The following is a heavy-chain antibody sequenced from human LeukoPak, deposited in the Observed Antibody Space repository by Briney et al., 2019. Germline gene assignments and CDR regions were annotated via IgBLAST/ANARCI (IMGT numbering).Heavy chain of an antibody. V-gene: IGHV4-34*01. CDR2: VNHSGST. Sequence: SETLSLTCAVYGGSFSGYSWSWIRQSPGKGLEWIGEVNHSGSTNYNPSLKSRVTISVDKSKNQFSLKLGSVTAADTAVYYCASDVTGSASDYWGQGTLVTVSS. CDR3: ASDVTGSASDY. CDR1: GGSFSGYS. D-gene: IGHD1-1*01. J-gene: IGHJ4*02.